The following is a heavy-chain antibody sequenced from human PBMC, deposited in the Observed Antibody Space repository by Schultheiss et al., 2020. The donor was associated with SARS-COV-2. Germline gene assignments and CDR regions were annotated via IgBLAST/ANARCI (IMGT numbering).Heavy chain of an antibody. CDR3: ARVLRGSYYPDYFDY. Sequence: SQTLSLTCAVYGGSFSGYYWSWIRQPPGKGLEWIGYIFYREYTNYNPSLKSRVTISVDTSKNQFSLKLSSVTAADTAVYYCARVLRGSYYPDYFDYWSQGTLVTVSS. D-gene: IGHD1-26*01. CDR1: GGSFSGYY. V-gene: IGHV4-59*01. J-gene: IGHJ4*02. CDR2: IFYREYT.